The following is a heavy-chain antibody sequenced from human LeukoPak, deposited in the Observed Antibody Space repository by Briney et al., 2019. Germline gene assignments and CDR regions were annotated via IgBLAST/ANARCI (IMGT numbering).Heavy chain of an antibody. J-gene: IGHJ5*02. CDR1: GGSISSYY. Sequence: TSETLSLTCSVSGGSISSYYWSWIRQPPGKGLEWIGYIYYSGSTNYNPSLESRVTMSVDTSKNQFSLKLSSVTAADTAVYYCARDKGFSSAIDLWGQGTLVTVSS. D-gene: IGHD6-6*01. V-gene: IGHV4-59*01. CDR3: ARDKGFSSAIDL. CDR2: IYYSGST.